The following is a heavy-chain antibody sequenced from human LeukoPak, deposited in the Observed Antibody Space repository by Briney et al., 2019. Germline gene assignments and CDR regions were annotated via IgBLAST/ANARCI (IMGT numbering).Heavy chain of an antibody. J-gene: IGHJ4*02. Sequence: GGSLRLSCAVSGITLSNYGMSWVRQAPGKGLEWVAGIRGSGGSTNYADSVKGRFTISRDNPKNTLYLQMNSLRAEDTAVYFCAKRGVVIRVILVGFHKEAYYFDSWSQGALVTVSS. CDR2: IRGSGGST. CDR1: GITLSNYG. V-gene: IGHV3-23*01. CDR3: AKRGVVIRVILVGFHKEAYYFDS. D-gene: IGHD3-22*01.